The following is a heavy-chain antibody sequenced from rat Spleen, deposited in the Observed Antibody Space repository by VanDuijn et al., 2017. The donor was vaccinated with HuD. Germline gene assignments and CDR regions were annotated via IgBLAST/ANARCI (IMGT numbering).Heavy chain of an antibody. D-gene: IGHD4-4*01. V-gene: IGHV5-29*01. Sequence: EVQLVESGGGLVQPGRSLKLSCAASGFTFSNYGMAWVRQAPTKGLEWVATISYDGSKTYYRDSVKGRFTISRDNARSTLNLHMDSLRSEDTATYYCTRRGYLSDWYFDFWGPGTMVTVSS. J-gene: IGHJ1*01. CDR2: ISYDGSKT. CDR3: TRRGYLSDWYFDF. CDR1: GFTFSNYG.